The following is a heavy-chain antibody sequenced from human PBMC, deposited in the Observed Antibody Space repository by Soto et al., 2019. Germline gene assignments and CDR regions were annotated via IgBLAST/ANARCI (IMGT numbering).Heavy chain of an antibody. CDR2: IIPIFGTA. V-gene: IGHV1-69*13. J-gene: IGHJ6*02. D-gene: IGHD3-3*01. Sequence: GASVKVSCKASGGTLSSYAISWVRQAPGQGLEWMGGIIPIFGTANYAQKFQGRVTITADESTSTAYMELSSLRSEDTAVYYCARARQYYDFWSGYYPPYYYYGMDVWGQGTTVTVSS. CDR3: ARARQYYDFWSGYYPPYYYYGMDV. CDR1: GGTLSSYA.